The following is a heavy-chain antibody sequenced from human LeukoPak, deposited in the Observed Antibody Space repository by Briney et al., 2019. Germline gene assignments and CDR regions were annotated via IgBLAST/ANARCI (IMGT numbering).Heavy chain of an antibody. CDR3: AKDAGSYYYDSSGPDY. D-gene: IGHD3-22*01. J-gene: IGHJ4*02. Sequence: GGSLRLSCAASGFTFSSYGMSWVRQAPGKGLEWVSAISGSGGSTYYADSVKGRFTISRDNSKNTLYLQMNSLRAEDTAVYYCAKDAGSYYYDSSGPDYWGQGTLVTVSS. CDR1: GFTFSSYG. V-gene: IGHV3-23*01. CDR2: ISGSGGST.